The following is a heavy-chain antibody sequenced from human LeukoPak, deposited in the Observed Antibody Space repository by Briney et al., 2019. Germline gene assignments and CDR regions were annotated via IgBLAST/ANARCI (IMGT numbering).Heavy chain of an antibody. CDR2: ISYDGSNK. CDR1: GFTFSSYA. CDR3: VKKGPAGDPPYFNY. V-gene: IGHV3-30-3*02. J-gene: IGHJ4*02. Sequence: PGGSLRLSCAASGFTFSSYAMHWVRQAPGKGLEWVAVISYDGSNKYYADSVKGRFTVSRDNSKNTLFLQMNSLRAEDTAVYYCVKKGPAGDPPYFNYWGQGTLVTVSS. D-gene: IGHD3-10*01.